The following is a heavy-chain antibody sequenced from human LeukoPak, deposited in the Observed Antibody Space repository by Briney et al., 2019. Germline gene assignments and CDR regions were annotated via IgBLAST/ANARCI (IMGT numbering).Heavy chain of an antibody. V-gene: IGHV3-7*01. D-gene: IGHD3-10*01. CDR1: GFTFSSYW. CDR3: ARGDPYYAFDI. Sequence: GGSLRLSCAASGFTFSSYWMSWVRQAPGKGLEWVANIKQDGSEKYYVDSVKGRFTISRDNAKNTLYLQMNSLRAEDTAVYYCARGDPYYAFDIWGQGTMVTVSS. J-gene: IGHJ3*02. CDR2: IKQDGSEK.